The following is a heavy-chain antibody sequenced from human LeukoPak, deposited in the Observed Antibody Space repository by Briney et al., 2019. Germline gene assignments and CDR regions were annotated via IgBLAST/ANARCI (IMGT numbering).Heavy chain of an antibody. CDR3: AKDRAIHQVPYYLVPDI. CDR1: GFTFSTYA. V-gene: IGHV3-23*01. D-gene: IGHD3-10*01. Sequence: GGSLRLSCAASGFTFSTYAVTWVRQAPGKGLEWVSAISGSGASTYYADSVKGRFTISRDNSKNTLYLQMKSLRAEDTAVYYCAKDRAIHQVPYYLVPDIWGQGTMVTVSS. CDR2: ISGSGAST. J-gene: IGHJ3*02.